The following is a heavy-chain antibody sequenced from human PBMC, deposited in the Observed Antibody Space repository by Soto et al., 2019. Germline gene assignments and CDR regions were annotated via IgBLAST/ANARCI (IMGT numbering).Heavy chain of an antibody. CDR3: AREASGYGDYMDV. D-gene: IGHD6-25*01. Sequence: EVQLVESGGGVVQPGWSLRLSCSASGFTFINYWMSWVRQAPGKGLEWVANIKQDGSQKDSVDSVQGRFTISIDDAENSLSLQMTRLRAEDTAVYYCAREASGYGDYMDVWGKGTTVSVSS. J-gene: IGHJ6*03. V-gene: IGHV3-7*01. CDR1: GFTFINYW. CDR2: IKQDGSQK.